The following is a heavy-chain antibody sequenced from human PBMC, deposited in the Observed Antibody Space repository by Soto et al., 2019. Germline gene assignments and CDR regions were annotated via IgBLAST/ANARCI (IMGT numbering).Heavy chain of an antibody. V-gene: IGHV3-21*01. D-gene: IGHD3-9*01. J-gene: IGHJ5*02. Sequence: VQLVESGGGLVKPGGSLRLSCAASGFTFSSYSMNWVRQAPGKGLEWVSSISSSSSYIYYADSVKGRFTISRDNAKNSLYLQMNSLRAEDTAVYYCAREGDYDILTGYYSNWFDPWGQGTLVTVSS. CDR1: GFTFSSYS. CDR2: ISSSSSYI. CDR3: AREGDYDILTGYYSNWFDP.